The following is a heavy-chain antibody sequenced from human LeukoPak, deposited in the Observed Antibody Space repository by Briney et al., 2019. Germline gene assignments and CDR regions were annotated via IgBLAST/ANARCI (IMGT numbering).Heavy chain of an antibody. CDR3: ARDLLRYFDWSVGAFDY. V-gene: IGHV3-7*01. J-gene: IGHJ4*02. CDR1: GFTFSSYW. Sequence: GGSLRLSCAASGFTFSSYWMSWVRQAPGKRLEWVANIKQDGSEKYYVDSVKGRFTISRDNAKNSLYLQMNSLRAEDTAVYYCARDLLRYFDWSVGAFDYWGQGTLVTVSS. D-gene: IGHD3-9*01. CDR2: IKQDGSEK.